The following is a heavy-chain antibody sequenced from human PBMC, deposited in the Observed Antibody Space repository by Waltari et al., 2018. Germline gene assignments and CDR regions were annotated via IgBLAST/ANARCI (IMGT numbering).Heavy chain of an antibody. CDR2: IYHSWYT. CDR3: ARSRDRLKAGITMGNWFDP. Sequence: QGQLQESGPGLVKPSETPSRTCAVSGYSISRGYYRGWIRQAPGKGLECIATIYHSWYTYYNPSLKRRVTISVDTSKNRFSLKLRSVTAADTAVYYCARSRDRLKAGITMGNWFDPWGQGTLVTVSS. V-gene: IGHV4-38-2*01. J-gene: IGHJ5*02. CDR1: GYSISRGYY. D-gene: IGHD3-10*01.